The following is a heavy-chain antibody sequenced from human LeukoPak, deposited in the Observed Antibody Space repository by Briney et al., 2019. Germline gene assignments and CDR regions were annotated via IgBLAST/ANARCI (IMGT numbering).Heavy chain of an antibody. V-gene: IGHV4-34*01. Sequence: SETLSLTCAVYGVSFSGYYWSWIRQPPGKGLEWIGEINHSGSTNYNPSLKSRVTISVDTSKNQFSLKLSSVTAADTAVYYCARVWHYYGSGSYYKPTFDYWGQGTLVTVSS. J-gene: IGHJ4*02. D-gene: IGHD3-10*01. CDR3: ARVWHYYGSGSYYKPTFDY. CDR2: INHSGST. CDR1: GVSFSGYY.